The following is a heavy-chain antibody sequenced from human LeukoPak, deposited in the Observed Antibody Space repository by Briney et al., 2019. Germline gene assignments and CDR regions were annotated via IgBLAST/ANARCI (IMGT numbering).Heavy chain of an antibody. CDR3: ASLRYYYDSSGYYFLNYFDY. Sequence: GGSLRLSCAASGFTFSSDWMHWVRQAPGKGLVWVSRIKSDGSSTKYADSVKGRFTISRDNAKNTLYLQMNSLRAEDTAVYYCASLRYYYDSSGYYFLNYFDYWGQGTLVTVSS. D-gene: IGHD3-22*01. CDR1: GFTFSSDW. V-gene: IGHV3-74*01. J-gene: IGHJ4*02. CDR2: IKSDGSST.